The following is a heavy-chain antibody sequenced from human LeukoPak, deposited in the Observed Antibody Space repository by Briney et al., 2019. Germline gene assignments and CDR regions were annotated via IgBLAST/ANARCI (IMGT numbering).Heavy chain of an antibody. Sequence: ASVKVSCKGSGYTFTNHNIHRGGNAPGKRGWWMGIINPSGGSTSYAQKFQGRVTMTRDTSTSTVYMELSSLRSEDTAVYYCARGEYSSGSLDYWGQGTLVTVSS. J-gene: IGHJ4*02. CDR2: INPSGGST. D-gene: IGHD6-19*01. CDR1: GYTFTNHN. CDR3: ARGEYSSGSLDY. V-gene: IGHV1-46*01.